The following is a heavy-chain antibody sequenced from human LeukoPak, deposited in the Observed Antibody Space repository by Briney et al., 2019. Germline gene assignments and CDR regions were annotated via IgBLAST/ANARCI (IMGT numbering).Heavy chain of an antibody. CDR2: IHYSGNT. Sequence: PSETLSLTCTVSGGSISSSNYYWGWLRQPPGKGLEWIGTIHYSGNTYYNPSLKSRVAISVDTSKNQFSLRLSSVTAADTAVYYCARDFGDYRVDYWGQGTLVTVSS. CDR1: GGSISSSNYY. J-gene: IGHJ4*02. V-gene: IGHV4-39*01. CDR3: ARDFGDYRVDY. D-gene: IGHD4-17*01.